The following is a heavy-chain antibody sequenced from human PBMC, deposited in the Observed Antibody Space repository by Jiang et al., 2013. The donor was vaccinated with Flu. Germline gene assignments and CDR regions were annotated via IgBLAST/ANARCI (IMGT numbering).Heavy chain of an antibody. CDR1: GYTFTGYY. CDR3: ARDGSGDGYNLDY. V-gene: IGHV1-2*02. Sequence: PGASVKVSCKASGYTFTGYYMHWVRQAPGQGLEWMGWINPNSGGTNYAQKFQGRVTMTRDTSISTAYMELSRLRSDDTAVYYCARDGSGDGYNLDYWGQGTLVTVSS. CDR2: INPNSGGT. D-gene: IGHD5-24*01. J-gene: IGHJ4*02.